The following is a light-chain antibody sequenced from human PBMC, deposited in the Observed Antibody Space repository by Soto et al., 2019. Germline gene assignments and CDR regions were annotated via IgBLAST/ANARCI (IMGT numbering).Light chain of an antibody. J-gene: IGKJ1*01. CDR1: QSVSSN. CDR3: RQYKDSWT. CDR2: GAS. Sequence: EIVMTQSPAILSVSPGERATLSCRASQSVSSNLAWFQQKPGQTPRLLFNGASTRATGIPARFTGSGSGTEFILTISSLQSEDFAVYYCRQYKDSWTFGRGTKVDIK. V-gene: IGKV3-15*01.